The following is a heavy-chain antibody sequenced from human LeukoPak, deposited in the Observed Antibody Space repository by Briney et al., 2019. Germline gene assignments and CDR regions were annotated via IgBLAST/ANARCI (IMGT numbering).Heavy chain of an antibody. V-gene: IGHV3-11*01. J-gene: IGHJ4*02. CDR3: ARAPTGLDY. CDR1: GFTFSDCY. CDR2: ISRSGGTI. D-gene: IGHD1-1*01. Sequence: GGSLRLSCAASGFTFSDCYMNWIRQAPGKGLEWVSYISRSGGTIYYADSVKGRFTISRDNAKNSLYLQMNSLRAEDTAVYYCARAPTGLDYWGLGTLVTVSS.